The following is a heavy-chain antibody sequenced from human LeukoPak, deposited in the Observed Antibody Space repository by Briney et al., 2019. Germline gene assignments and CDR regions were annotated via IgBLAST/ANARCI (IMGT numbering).Heavy chain of an antibody. D-gene: IGHD3-10*01. J-gene: IGHJ4*02. CDR2: ISSSSSTI. CDR1: GFIFSRYS. CDR3: ARSRCGSGSYCGFDY. Sequence: PGGSLRLSCAVSGFIFSRYSMNWVRQAPGKGLEWVSYISSSSSTIYYADSVKGRFTISRDNARNSLYLQMNSLRAEDTAVYYCARSRCGSGSYCGFDYWGQGTLVTVSS. V-gene: IGHV3-48*04.